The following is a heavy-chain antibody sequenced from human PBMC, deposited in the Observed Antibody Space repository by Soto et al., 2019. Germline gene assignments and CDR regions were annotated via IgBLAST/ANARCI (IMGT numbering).Heavy chain of an antibody. CDR3: ARDRVTMVRGVSAFDI. J-gene: IGHJ3*02. Sequence: GGSLRLSCAASGFTFSSYSMNWVRQAPGKGLEWVSSISSSSSYIYYADSVKGRFTISRDNAKNSLYLQMNSLRAEDTAVYYCARDRVTMVRGVSAFDIWGQGTMVTVSS. D-gene: IGHD3-10*01. CDR2: ISSSSSYI. CDR1: GFTFSSYS. V-gene: IGHV3-21*01.